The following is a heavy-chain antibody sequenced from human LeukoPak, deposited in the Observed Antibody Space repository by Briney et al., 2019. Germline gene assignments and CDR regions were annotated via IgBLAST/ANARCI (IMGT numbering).Heavy chain of an antibody. J-gene: IGHJ4*02. Sequence: KPGESLRLSCAASGFTFSTYSMNWVRQAPGKGLEWVSSISSSTYYIYYTDSVKGRFTISRDNAKNLLYLQMNSLRAEDTAVYYCARANYGDYTFDYWGQGTLVTVSS. V-gene: IGHV3-21*01. CDR1: GFTFSTYS. CDR3: ARANYGDYTFDY. CDR2: ISSSTYYI. D-gene: IGHD4-17*01.